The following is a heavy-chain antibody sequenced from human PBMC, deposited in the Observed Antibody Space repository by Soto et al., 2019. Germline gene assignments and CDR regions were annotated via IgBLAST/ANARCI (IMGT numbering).Heavy chain of an antibody. D-gene: IGHD6-19*01. CDR1: GYTFTSYD. CDR2: MNPNSGNT. CDR3: AINYSSGPNHDAFDI. Sequence: ASVKVSCKASGYTFTSYDINWVRLATGQGLEWMGWMNPNSGNTGYAQKFQGRVTMTRNTSISTAYMELSSLRSEDTAVYYCAINYSSGPNHDAFDIWGQGTMVTVSS. V-gene: IGHV1-8*01. J-gene: IGHJ3*02.